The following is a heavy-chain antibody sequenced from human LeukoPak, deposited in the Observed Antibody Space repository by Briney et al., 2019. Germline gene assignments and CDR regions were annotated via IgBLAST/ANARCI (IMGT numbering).Heavy chain of an antibody. V-gene: IGHV1-2*02. CDR1: GYTFTGYY. CDR2: INPNSGGT. CDR3: ARDGSSGGYKSGMYYFAY. Sequence: ASVKVSCKASGYTFTGYYMHWVRQAPGQGLEWMGWINPNSGGTNYAQKFQGRVTMTRDTSISTAYMELSRLRSDDTAVYYCARDGSSGGYKSGMYYFAYGGQEPRVTVSS. J-gene: IGHJ4*02. D-gene: IGHD6-19*01.